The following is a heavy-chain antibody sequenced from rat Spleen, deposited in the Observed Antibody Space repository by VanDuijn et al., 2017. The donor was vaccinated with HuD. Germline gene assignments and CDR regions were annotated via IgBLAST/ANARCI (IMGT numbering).Heavy chain of an antibody. Sequence: QVQLKESGPGLVQPSQTLSLTCTVSGFPLNDYGVSWVRQPPGKGLEWIGVIWSGGRTDYNSALKSRLSISRDTSERQVLLKMNNLQTEDTAMYFCARWRDITTTDYWGQGVMVTVSS. D-gene: IGHD1-10*01. J-gene: IGHJ2*01. CDR3: ARWRDITTTDY. CDR1: GFPLNDYG. CDR2: IWSGGRT. V-gene: IGHV2-16*01.